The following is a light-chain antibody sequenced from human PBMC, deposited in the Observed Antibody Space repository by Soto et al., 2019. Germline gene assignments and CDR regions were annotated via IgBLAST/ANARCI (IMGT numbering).Light chain of an antibody. Sequence: DIVMTQSPDSLAVSLGERATINCKSSQSVLYSSNNKNYLAWYQQKPGQPPKLLIYWASTRESGVPDRFSGSGSGTDFTLTIRSLQAEDVAVYYCPPYYRPWTFGQGTKVEIK. CDR2: WAS. J-gene: IGKJ1*01. CDR3: PPYYRPWT. V-gene: IGKV4-1*01. CDR1: QSVLYSSNNKNY.